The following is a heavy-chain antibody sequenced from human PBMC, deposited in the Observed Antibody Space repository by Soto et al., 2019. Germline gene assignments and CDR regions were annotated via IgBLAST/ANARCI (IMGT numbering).Heavy chain of an antibody. CDR3: ARVRGTMVRGHFDY. V-gene: IGHV4-4*02. CDR2: IYHSGST. CDR1: SGSISSSNW. J-gene: IGHJ4*02. Sequence: PSETLSLTCAVSSGSISSSNWWSWVRQPPGKGLEWIGEIYHSGSTNYNPSLKSRVTISVDKSKNQFSLKLSSVTAADTAVYYCARVRGTMVRGHFDYWGRGTLVTVSS. D-gene: IGHD3-10*01.